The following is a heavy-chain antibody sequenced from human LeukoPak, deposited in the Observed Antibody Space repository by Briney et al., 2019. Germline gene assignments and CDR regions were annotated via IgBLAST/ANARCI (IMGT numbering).Heavy chain of an antibody. CDR3: ATSPRYSSGFYYYYGMDV. CDR2: IYPGDSDT. J-gene: IGHJ6*02. Sequence: GESLKISCKGSGYSFTSYWIGWVRQMPGKGLEWMGIIYPGDSDTRYSPSFQGQVTISADKPISTAYLQWSSLKASDTAMYYCATSPRYSSGFYYYYGMDVWGQGTTVTVSS. V-gene: IGHV5-51*04. CDR1: GYSFTSYW. D-gene: IGHD6-19*01.